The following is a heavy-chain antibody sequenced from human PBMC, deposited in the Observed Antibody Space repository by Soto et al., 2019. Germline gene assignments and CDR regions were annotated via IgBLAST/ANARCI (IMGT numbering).Heavy chain of an antibody. CDR1: GYTFTSYA. CDR2: INAGNGNT. CDR3: ASSIRLAGDY. J-gene: IGHJ4*02. V-gene: IGHV1-3*01. Sequence: QVQLVQSGAEVKKPGASVKVSCKASGYTFTSYAMHWVRQAPGQRLEWMGWINAGNGNTKYSHKFXGXAXTXXDTSASTAYMELRSLRSEDTAVYYCASSIRLAGDYWGQGTLVTVSS.